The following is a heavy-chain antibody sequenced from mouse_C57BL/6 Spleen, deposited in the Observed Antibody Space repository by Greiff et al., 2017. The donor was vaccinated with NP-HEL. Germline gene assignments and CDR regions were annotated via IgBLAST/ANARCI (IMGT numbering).Heavy chain of an antibody. CDR2: INPYNGGT. D-gene: IGHD1-1*01. Sequence: VQLQQSGPVLVKPGASVKMSCKASGYTFTDYYMNWVKQSHGKSLEWIGVINPYNGGTSYNQKFKGKATLTVDKSSSTAYMELNSLTSEDSAVYYCARYGGSSPSWYFDVWGTGTTVTVSS. CDR1: GYTFTDYY. CDR3: ARYGGSSPSWYFDV. J-gene: IGHJ1*03. V-gene: IGHV1-19*01.